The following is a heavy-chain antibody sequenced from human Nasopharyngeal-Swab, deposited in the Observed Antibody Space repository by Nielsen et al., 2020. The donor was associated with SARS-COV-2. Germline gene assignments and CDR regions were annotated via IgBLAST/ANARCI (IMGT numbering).Heavy chain of an antibody. CDR3: VRQWEFQTFNH. D-gene: IGHD1-26*01. Sequence: GESLKISCAASGFSFIYYGMHWVRQAPGKGLEWVAVIWYDGTKSYYGDSMKGRFTISRDNSNNVVYLQMNSLRAEDTAVYYCVRQWEFQTFNHWGLGTLVTVSS. V-gene: IGHV3-33*01. J-gene: IGHJ4*02. CDR1: GFSFIYYG. CDR2: IWYDGTKS.